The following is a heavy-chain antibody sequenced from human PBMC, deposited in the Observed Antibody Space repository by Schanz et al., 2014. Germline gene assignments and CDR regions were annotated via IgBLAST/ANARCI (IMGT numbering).Heavy chain of an antibody. J-gene: IGHJ4*02. V-gene: IGHV3-7*01. CDR2: IKQDGSAK. Sequence: VQLVESGGGLAKPGGSLRLSCASSGFTFGENYMHWIRQAPGKGLEWVANIKQDGSAKNYVDSVKGRFTISRDNPKNSLCLQMNSLRAEDTALYYCARVLGGDEGLDQWGQGTLVTVSS. CDR3: ARVLGGDEGLDQ. CDR1: GFTFGENY. D-gene: IGHD4-17*01.